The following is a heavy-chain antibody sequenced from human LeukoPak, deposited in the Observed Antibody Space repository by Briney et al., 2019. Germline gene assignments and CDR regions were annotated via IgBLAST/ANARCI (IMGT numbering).Heavy chain of an antibody. D-gene: IGHD3-9*01. CDR2: IKEDGSEK. CDR1: GFTFSSYS. J-gene: IGHJ4*02. CDR3: AKNNYDILTGYPY. Sequence: PGGSLRLSCAASGFTFSSYSMNWVRQAPGKGLECVANIKEDGSEKYYVGSVKGRFTISRDNSKNTLYLQMNSLRAEDTAVCYCAKNNYDILTGYPYWGQGTLVTVSS. V-gene: IGHV3-7*03.